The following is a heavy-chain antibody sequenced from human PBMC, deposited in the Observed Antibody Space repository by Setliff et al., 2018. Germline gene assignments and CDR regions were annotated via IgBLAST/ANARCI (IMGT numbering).Heavy chain of an antibody. Sequence: GGSLRLSCAASGFTFSSYAMSWVRQAPGKGLEWVSAISGSGGSTYYAGSVKGRFTISRGNSKNTLYLQMNSLRAEDTAVYYCAKNGFGVVALGVNNWFDPWGQGTLVTVSS. D-gene: IGHD3-10*01. CDR3: AKNGFGVVALGVNNWFDP. CDR1: GFTFSSYA. CDR2: ISGSGGST. V-gene: IGHV3-23*01. J-gene: IGHJ5*02.